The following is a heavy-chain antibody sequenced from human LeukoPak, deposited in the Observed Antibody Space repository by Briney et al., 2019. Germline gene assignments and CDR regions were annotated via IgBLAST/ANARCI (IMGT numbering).Heavy chain of an antibody. CDR2: ISSSSYI. CDR1: GFTFSSYS. CDR3: ARDAFGVTGLFDY. J-gene: IGHJ4*02. V-gene: IGHV3-21*01. Sequence: GGSLRLSCAASGFTFSSYSMNWVRQAPGKGLEWVSSISSSSYIYYADSVKGRFTISRDNAKNSLYLQMNSLRAEDTAVYYCARDAFGVTGLFDYWGQGTLVTVSS. D-gene: IGHD3-10*01.